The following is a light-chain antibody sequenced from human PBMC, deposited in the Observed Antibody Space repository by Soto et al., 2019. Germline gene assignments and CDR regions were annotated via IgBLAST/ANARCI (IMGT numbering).Light chain of an antibody. CDR1: ISNVGSYNL. J-gene: IGLJ3*02. CDR2: EVN. Sequence: QSALTQPASVSGSPGQSITISCTGTISNVGSYNLVSWYQQHPGKAPKLIIYEVNKRPSGVSNRFSGSKSGNTASLTISGLQTEDAADYYCYSYEGVRVLGGVTKVTVL. V-gene: IGLV2-23*02. CDR3: YSYEGVRV.